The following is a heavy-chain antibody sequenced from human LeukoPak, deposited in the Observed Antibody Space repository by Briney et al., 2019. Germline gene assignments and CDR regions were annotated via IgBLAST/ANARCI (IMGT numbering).Heavy chain of an antibody. J-gene: IGHJ4*02. CDR1: GFTFSSYA. CDR2: ISYDGSNK. D-gene: IGHD1-26*01. V-gene: IGHV3-30*04. CDR3: AKGGQWELLRVDY. Sequence: GGSLRLSCAASGFTFSSYAMHWVRQAPGRGLEWVAVISYDGSNKYYADSVKGRFTISRDNSKNTLYLQMNSLRAEDTAVYYCAKGGQWELLRVDYWGQGTLVTVSS.